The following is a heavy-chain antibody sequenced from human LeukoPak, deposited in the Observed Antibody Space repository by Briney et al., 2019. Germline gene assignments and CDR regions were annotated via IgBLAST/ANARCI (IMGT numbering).Heavy chain of an antibody. CDR3: ARAGVRDCSSTSCYPYYYYYYYMDV. Sequence: GASVKVSCKASGGTFSSYTISWVRQAPGQGRAWMGRIIHILGIAKYAQRFHGRVTITADKSTSTAYMELSSLRSEDTAVYYCARAGVRDCSSTSCYPYYYYYYYMDVWGKGTTVTVSS. J-gene: IGHJ6*03. V-gene: IGHV1-69*02. CDR2: IIHILGIA. D-gene: IGHD2-2*01. CDR1: GGTFSSYT.